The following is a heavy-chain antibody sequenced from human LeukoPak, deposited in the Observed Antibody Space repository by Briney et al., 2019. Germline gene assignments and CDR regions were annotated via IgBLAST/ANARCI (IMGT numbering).Heavy chain of an antibody. V-gene: IGHV4-39*07. D-gene: IGHD2-2*01. J-gene: IGHJ4*02. Sequence: PSETLSLTCTVAGGSISSSSYYWGWIRQPPGKGLEWIGSIYYSGSTYYNPSLKSRVTISVDTSKNQFSLKLSSVTAADTAVYYCAREGCSSTSCYGDYWGQGTLVTVSS. CDR2: IYYSGST. CDR3: AREGCSSTSCYGDY. CDR1: GGSISSSSYY.